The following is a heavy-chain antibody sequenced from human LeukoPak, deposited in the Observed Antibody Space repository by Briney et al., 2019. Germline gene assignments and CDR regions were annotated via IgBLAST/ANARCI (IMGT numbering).Heavy chain of an antibody. CDR3: AKGPPFSSSWYFDY. D-gene: IGHD6-13*01. CDR2: IRSGGGSS. J-gene: IGHJ4*02. CDR1: GFTFSSHD. V-gene: IGHV3-23*01. Sequence: GGSLRLSCAASGFTFSSHDMSWVRQAPGKGLEWVSAIRSGGGSSFYADSVKGRFTISRDNPKNTLYLQMNSLRAEDAAVYYCAKGPPFSSSWYFDYWAQGTLVTVSS.